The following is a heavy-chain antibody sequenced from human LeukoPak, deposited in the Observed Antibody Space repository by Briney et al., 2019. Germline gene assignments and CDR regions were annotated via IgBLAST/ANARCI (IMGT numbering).Heavy chain of an antibody. CDR3: ARVAYSYGDYYFDY. J-gene: IGHJ4*02. CDR2: ISSSSSTI. D-gene: IGHD5-18*01. V-gene: IGHV3-48*02. Sequence: PGGSLRLSCAASGFTFSSYSMNWVRQAPGKGLEWVSYISSSSSTIYYADSVKGRFTIPRDNAKNSLYLQMNSLRDEDTAVYYCARVAYSYGDYYFDYWGQGTLVTVSS. CDR1: GFTFSSYS.